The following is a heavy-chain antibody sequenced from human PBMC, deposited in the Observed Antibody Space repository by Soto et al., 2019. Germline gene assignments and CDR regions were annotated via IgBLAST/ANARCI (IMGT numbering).Heavy chain of an antibody. CDR1: GFTFSSYG. CDR2: ISYDGSNK. D-gene: IGHD6-19*01. V-gene: IGHV3-30*18. J-gene: IGHJ6*02. CDR3: VKDGSSGLPYYSGMDV. Sequence: QVQLVESGGGVVQPGRSLRLSCAASGFTFSSYGMHWVRQAPGKGLEWVAVISYDGSNKYYADSVKGRFTISRDNSKNTLYLQMSSLRAEDTAVYYCVKDGSSGLPYYSGMDVWGQGTTVTVSS.